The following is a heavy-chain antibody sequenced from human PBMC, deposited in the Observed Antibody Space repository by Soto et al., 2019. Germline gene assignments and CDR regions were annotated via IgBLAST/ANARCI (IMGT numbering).Heavy chain of an antibody. D-gene: IGHD3-16*01. J-gene: IGHJ5*02. Sequence: VCSEDPGFALTCRAINCVRLATGQGLEWMGWMNPNSGNTAYAQKFQGRVTMTRNTSISTAYMELSSLRSEDTAVYYCARLKQDYAVAWGQGTLVSVSS. CDR2: MNPNSGNT. V-gene: IGHV1-8*01. CDR1: GFALTCRA. CDR3: ARLKQDYAVA.